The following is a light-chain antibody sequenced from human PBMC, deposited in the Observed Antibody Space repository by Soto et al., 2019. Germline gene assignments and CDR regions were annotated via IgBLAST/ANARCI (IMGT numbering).Light chain of an antibody. CDR2: GNN. V-gene: IGLV1-40*01. J-gene: IGLJ3*02. CDR3: QSLDSSLRGLV. Sequence: QSVLTQPPSVSGAPGQRVTISCTGSSSNSGAGYDVHWYQQLPGTAPKLLIYGNNNRPSGVPDRFSGSKSGTSASLAITALQGEDEADYYCQSLDSSLRGLVFGGGTKLTVL. CDR1: SSNSGAGYD.